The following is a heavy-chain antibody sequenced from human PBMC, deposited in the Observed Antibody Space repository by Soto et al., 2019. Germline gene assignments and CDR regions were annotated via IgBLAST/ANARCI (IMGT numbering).Heavy chain of an antibody. D-gene: IGHD3-10*01. Sequence: GGSLRLSCAASGFTFSSYGMHWVRQAPGKGLEWVAVIWYDGSNKYYADSVKGRFTISRDNSKNTLYLQMNSLRAEDTAVYYCARAYYYYGSGSPQAHFDYWGQGTLVTVSS. CDR1: GFTFSSYG. CDR3: ARAYYYYGSGSPQAHFDY. CDR2: IWYDGSNK. J-gene: IGHJ4*02. V-gene: IGHV3-33*01.